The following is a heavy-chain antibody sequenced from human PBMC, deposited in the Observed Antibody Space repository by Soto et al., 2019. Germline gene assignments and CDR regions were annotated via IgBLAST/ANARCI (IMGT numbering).Heavy chain of an antibody. Sequence: EVQLVESGGGLVQPGGSLRLSCAASGFTFSSYWMSWVRQAPGKGLEWVANIKQDGSEKYYVDSVKGRFTISRDNAKNSLYLQRNSLRSEDTAVYYLARVRTPFKYYFDYWGQGTLVTVYS. J-gene: IGHJ4*02. V-gene: IGHV3-7*01. CDR1: GFTFSSYW. CDR3: ARVRTPFKYYFDY. CDR2: IKQDGSEK.